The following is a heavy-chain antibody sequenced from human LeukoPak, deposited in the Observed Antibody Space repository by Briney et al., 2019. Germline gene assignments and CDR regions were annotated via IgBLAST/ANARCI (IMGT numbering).Heavy chain of an antibody. V-gene: IGHV1-69*01. CDR3: ARETLELGYCSSTSCLQYYYYMDV. Sequence: GASVKVSCKASGGTFSSYAISWVRQAPGQGLEWMGGIIPIFGTANYAQKFQGRVTITADESTSTAYMELSSLRSEDTAVYYCARETLELGYCSSTSCLQYYYYMDVWGKGTTVTVSS. CDR1: GGTFSSYA. D-gene: IGHD2-2*01. J-gene: IGHJ6*03. CDR2: IIPIFGTA.